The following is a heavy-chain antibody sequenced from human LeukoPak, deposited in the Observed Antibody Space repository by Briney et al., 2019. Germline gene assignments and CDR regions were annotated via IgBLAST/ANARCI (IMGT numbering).Heavy chain of an antibody. CDR2: INHDGST. Sequence: SETLSLTCAVYGGSFSGHYWNWIRQPPGKGLEWIGGINHDGSTNSNPSLRSRVTISVDTSKNQFSLRLTSVSAADTAVYYCARGARCLGWFVVGRPPSEYYLDNWGQGTQVTVSS. CDR3: ARGARCLGWFVVGRPPSEYYLDN. D-gene: IGHD3-3*01. V-gene: IGHV4-34*01. CDR1: GGSFSGHY. J-gene: IGHJ4*02.